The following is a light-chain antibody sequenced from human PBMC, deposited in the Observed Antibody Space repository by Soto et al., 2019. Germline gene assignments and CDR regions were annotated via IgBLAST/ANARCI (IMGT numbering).Light chain of an antibody. CDR3: QQYNSFPGT. CDR2: KTS. V-gene: IGKV1-5*03. Sequence: DIQMTQSPSTLSASVGDRVTITCRASQSISSWLAWYQQKPGKAPKLLISKTSSLESGVPSRFSGSGSGTEFTLTISRLQAEDFAIYHCQQYNSFPGTFGQGTKVE. CDR1: QSISSW. J-gene: IGKJ1*01.